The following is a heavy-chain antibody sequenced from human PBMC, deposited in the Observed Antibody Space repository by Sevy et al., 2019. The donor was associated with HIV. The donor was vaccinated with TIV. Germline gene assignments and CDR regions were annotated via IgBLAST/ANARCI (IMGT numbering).Heavy chain of an antibody. V-gene: IGHV3-48*03. J-gene: IGHJ3*02. CDR2: ISSSGSTI. CDR3: ARETTGAFDI. Sequence: GGSLRLSCAASGFTFSSYEMNWVRQAPGKGLEWVSYISSSGSTIYYAHSVKGRFTISRDNAKNSLYLQMNSLRAEDTAVYYCARETTGAFDIWGQGTMVTVSS. D-gene: IGHD2-8*02. CDR1: GFTFSSYE.